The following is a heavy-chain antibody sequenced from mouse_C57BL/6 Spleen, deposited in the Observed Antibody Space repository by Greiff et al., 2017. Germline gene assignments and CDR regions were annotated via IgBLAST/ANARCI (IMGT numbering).Heavy chain of an antibody. J-gene: IGHJ3*01. D-gene: IGHD2-1*01. V-gene: IGHV1-76*01. CDR1: GYTFTDYY. CDR3: ASSHYGNYMFAY. CDR2: IYPGSGNT. Sequence: QVQLKQSGAELVRPGASVKLSCKASGYTFTDYYINWVKQRPGQGLEWIARIYPGSGNTYYNEKFKGKATLTAEKSSSTAYMQLSSLTSEDSAVYFCASSHYGNYMFAYWGQGTLVTVSA.